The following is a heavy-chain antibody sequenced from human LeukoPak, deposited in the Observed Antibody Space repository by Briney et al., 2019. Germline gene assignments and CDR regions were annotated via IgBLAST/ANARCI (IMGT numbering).Heavy chain of an antibody. CDR1: GGTFSSYA. CDR2: IIPIFGTA. V-gene: IGHV1-69*13. J-gene: IGHJ4*02. D-gene: IGHD2-15*01. CDR3: ARTGMCSGGSCYDLFFDY. Sequence: SVKVSCKASGGTFSSYAISWVRQAPGQGLEWMGGIIPIFGTANYAQKFQGRVTITADESTSTAYMELSSLRSEDTAVYYCARTGMCSGGSCYDLFFDYWGQGTLVTVSS.